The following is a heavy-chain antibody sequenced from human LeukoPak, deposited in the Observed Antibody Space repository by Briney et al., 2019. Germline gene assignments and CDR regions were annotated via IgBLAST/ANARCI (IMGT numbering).Heavy chain of an antibody. Sequence: PGGSLRLSCATSGFTFNRFGMHWVRQAPGKGLEWVAVIWYDGSNKYYADSVKGRFTISRDNSKNTLYLQMNSLRAEDTAVYYCARAITMIVVVIPPYGMDVWGQGTTVTVSS. V-gene: IGHV3-30*19. CDR3: ARAITMIVVVIPPYGMDV. J-gene: IGHJ6*02. D-gene: IGHD3-22*01. CDR2: IWYDGSNK. CDR1: GFTFNRFG.